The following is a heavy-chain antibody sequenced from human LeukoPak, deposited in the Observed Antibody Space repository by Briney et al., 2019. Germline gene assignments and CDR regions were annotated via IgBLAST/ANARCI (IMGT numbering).Heavy chain of an antibody. CDR3: ARGGTIFGVVTLGYFDY. CDR1: GYTFTSYA. Sequence: ASVKVSRKASGYTFTSYAMHWVRQAPGQRLEWMGWINAGNGNTKYSQKFQGRVTITRDTSASTAYMELSSLRSEDTAVYYCARGGTIFGVVTLGYFDYWGQGTLVTVSS. D-gene: IGHD3-3*01. V-gene: IGHV1-3*01. CDR2: INAGNGNT. J-gene: IGHJ4*02.